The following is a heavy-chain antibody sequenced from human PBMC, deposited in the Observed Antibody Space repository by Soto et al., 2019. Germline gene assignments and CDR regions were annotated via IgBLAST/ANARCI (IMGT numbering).Heavy chain of an antibody. J-gene: IGHJ3*02. V-gene: IGHV1-18*04. D-gene: IGHD2-21*02. Sequence: QVQLVQSGAEVKKPGASVKVSCKASGYAFTSYGISWVRQAPGQGLEWMGWISVYNGNTNYAQKLQGRVTMTTDTSTSTAYMELSSLRSDDTAVYYCARAPKGKGTVVTLYAFYIWGQGTMVTVAA. CDR2: ISVYNGNT. CDR1: GYAFTSYG. CDR3: ARAPKGKGTVVTLYAFYI.